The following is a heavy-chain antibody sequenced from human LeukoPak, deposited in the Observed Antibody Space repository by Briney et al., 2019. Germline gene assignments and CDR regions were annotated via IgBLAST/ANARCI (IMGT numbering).Heavy chain of an antibody. CDR3: ASGSSTSRMLGY. J-gene: IGHJ4*02. D-gene: IGHD2-2*01. Sequence: KPGGSLRLSCAASGFTFSDYYMSWIRQAPGKGLEWVSYISSSGSAIYYADSVKGRFTISRDNAKNSLYLQMNSLRADDTAAYYCASGSSTSRMLGYWGQGTLVTVSS. V-gene: IGHV3-11*01. CDR2: ISSSGSAI. CDR1: GFTFSDYY.